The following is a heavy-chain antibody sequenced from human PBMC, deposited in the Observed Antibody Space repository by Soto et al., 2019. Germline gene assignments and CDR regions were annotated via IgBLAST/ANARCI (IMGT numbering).Heavy chain of an antibody. D-gene: IGHD6-19*01. CDR2: ISTRGTII. Sequence: EVPLVESGGGLVQPGGSLRLSCAASGFTFSSYGMNWVRQAPGKGLEWVSSISTRGTIIYYADSVKGRFTISRDNAKNSLYLQMNSLRAEDTALYYCARAPHISVAAPAWGQGTLVTVSS. CDR3: ARAPHISVAAPA. V-gene: IGHV3-48*03. CDR1: GFTFSSYG. J-gene: IGHJ5*02.